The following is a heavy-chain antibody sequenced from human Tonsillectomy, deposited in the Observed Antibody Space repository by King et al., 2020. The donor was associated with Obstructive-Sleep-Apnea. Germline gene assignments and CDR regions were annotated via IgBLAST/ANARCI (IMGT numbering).Heavy chain of an antibody. D-gene: IGHD4-23*01. CDR3: AKDFGGNPNGYFDY. Sequence: VQLVESGGGLVQPGRSLRLSCAASRFSFDDYAMHWVRQAPGKGLEWVSGISWNSDIMAYADFVKGRFTISRDNAKNSLYLQMNRLRAEDTALYYCAKDFGGNPNGYFDYWGQGTLVTVSS. V-gene: IGHV3-9*01. CDR2: ISWNSDIM. J-gene: IGHJ4*02. CDR1: RFSFDDYA.